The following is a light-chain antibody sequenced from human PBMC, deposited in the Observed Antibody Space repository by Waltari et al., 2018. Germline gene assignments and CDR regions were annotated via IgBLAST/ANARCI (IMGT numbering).Light chain of an antibody. CDR2: AVS. CDR1: STDGGYFNR. V-gene: IGLV2-23*02. Sequence: QSALTQPASVSGSPGPATTIPCTGTSTDGGYFNRVAWYQQHPGKSPKLMIYAVSKRPSGVSDRFSGSKSGDTASLTISGLQPEDEADYFCCSYAGSSKGVFGGGTKVTVL. J-gene: IGLJ2*01. CDR3: CSYAGSSKGV.